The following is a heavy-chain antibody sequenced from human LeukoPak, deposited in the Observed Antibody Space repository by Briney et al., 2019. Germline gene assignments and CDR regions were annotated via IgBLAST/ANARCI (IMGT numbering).Heavy chain of an antibody. Sequence: SETLSLTCTVSGGSISSYYWSWIRQPPGKGLEWIGEIYHSGSTNYNPSLKSRVTISVDKSKNQFSLKLSSVTAADTAVYYCARGSHGYTVDYWGQGTLVTASS. CDR3: ARGSHGYTVDY. CDR1: GGSISSYY. V-gene: IGHV4-59*12. CDR2: IYHSGST. J-gene: IGHJ4*02. D-gene: IGHD5-18*01.